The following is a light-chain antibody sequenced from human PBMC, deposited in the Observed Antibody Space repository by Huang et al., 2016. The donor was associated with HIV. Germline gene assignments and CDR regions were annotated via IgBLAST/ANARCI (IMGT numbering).Light chain of an antibody. CDR3: QQYNTLAT. Sequence: DIVMTQSPATQSVSPGERVTLSCRASQSINNYLAWYQQKPGQAPRLLIYCASTRVTGIPARFSGSGSGTDFTLTISSLQSEDFAIYYCQQYNTLATFGQGTRLEIK. CDR1: QSINNY. J-gene: IGKJ5*01. CDR2: CAS. V-gene: IGKV3-15*01.